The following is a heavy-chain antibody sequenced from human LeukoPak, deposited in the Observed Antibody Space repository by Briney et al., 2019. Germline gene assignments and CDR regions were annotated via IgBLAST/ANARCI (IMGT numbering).Heavy chain of an antibody. CDR2: ISDTGTT. D-gene: IGHD1-7*01. Sequence: SETLSLTCTVSGGSINSRNNYWGGIRQPPGKGLEWIAIISDTGTTYYSPSLKSRLTISVDTSKNQFSLTLSSVTAADTAVYYCARRNYPYYFDYWGQGTLVTVSS. CDR3: ARRNYPYYFDY. J-gene: IGHJ4*02. V-gene: IGHV4-39*01. CDR1: GGSINSRNNY.